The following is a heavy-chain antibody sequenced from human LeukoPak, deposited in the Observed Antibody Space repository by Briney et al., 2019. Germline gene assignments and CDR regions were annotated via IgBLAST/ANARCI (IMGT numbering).Heavy chain of an antibody. CDR3: ARDPPSFQH. CDR2: ISGSSSHI. CDR1: GFTFSSYN. Sequence: GGSLRLSCAASGFTFSSYNMNWGRQAPGKGLEWVSSISGSSSHIYYADSVKGRFTISRDNAKNSLYLQMNSLRAEDTAVYYCARDPPSFQHWGQGTLVTVSS. J-gene: IGHJ1*01. V-gene: IGHV3-21*01.